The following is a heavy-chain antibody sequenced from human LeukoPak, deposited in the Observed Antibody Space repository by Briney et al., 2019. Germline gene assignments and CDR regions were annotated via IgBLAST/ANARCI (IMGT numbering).Heavy chain of an antibody. Sequence: GGSLRLSCAVSGFTFSSYSINWVRQAPGKGLEWVSYISSSSSTIYYADSVKGRFTISRDNAKKSLYLQMNSLRVEDTAVYYCAREDGGNSDYWGQGTLVTVSS. J-gene: IGHJ4*02. CDR2: ISSSSSTI. CDR3: AREDGGNSDY. CDR1: GFTFSSYS. V-gene: IGHV3-48*01. D-gene: IGHD4-23*01.